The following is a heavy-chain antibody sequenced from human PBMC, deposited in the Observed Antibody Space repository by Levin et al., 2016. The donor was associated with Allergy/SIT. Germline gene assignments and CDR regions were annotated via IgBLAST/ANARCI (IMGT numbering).Heavy chain of an antibody. CDR1: GGSFSGYY. V-gene: IGHV4-34*01. CDR2: INHSGST. J-gene: IGHJ2*01. Sequence: SETLSLTCAVYGGSFSGYYWSWVRQPPGKGLEWIGEINHSGSTNYNPSLKSRVTISVDTSKNQFSLKLSSVTAADTAVYYCARGGRQQLARSYFDLWGRGTLVTVSS. CDR3: ARGGRQQLARSYFDL. D-gene: IGHD6-13*01.